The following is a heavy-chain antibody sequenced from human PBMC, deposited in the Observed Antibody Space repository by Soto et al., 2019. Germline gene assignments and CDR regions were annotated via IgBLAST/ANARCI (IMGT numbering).Heavy chain of an antibody. D-gene: IGHD3-10*01. CDR3: ARKPGRGAPMDV. V-gene: IGHV1-69*13. CDR2: IIPIFGTA. Sequence: SVKVSCKASGGTFSSYAISWVRQAPGQGLEWMGGIIPIFGTANYAQKFQGRVTITADESTSTAYMELSSLRSEDTAVYYCARKPGRGAPMDVWGQGTTVTVSS. J-gene: IGHJ6*02. CDR1: GGTFSSYA.